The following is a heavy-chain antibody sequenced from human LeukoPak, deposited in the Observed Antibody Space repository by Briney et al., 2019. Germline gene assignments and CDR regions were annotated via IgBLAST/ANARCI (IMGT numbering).Heavy chain of an antibody. V-gene: IGHV4-38-2*01. J-gene: IGHJ4*02. CDR1: GHSISSGYY. CDR3: ARRRIQLWPIGPNYFDY. Sequence: SETLSLTCAVSGHSISSGYYWGWVRQPPGKGLEWIGSIYHSGSTFYNPSLKSRVTISVETSKYQFSLKLSSVTAADTAVYYCARRRIQLWPIGPNYFDYWGQGTLVTVSS. CDR2: IYHSGST. D-gene: IGHD5-18*01.